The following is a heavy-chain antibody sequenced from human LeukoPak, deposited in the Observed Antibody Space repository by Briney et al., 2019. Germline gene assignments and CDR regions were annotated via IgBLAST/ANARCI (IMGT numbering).Heavy chain of an antibody. J-gene: IGHJ4*02. D-gene: IGHD5-18*01. Sequence: PGGSLRLSCAAPGFTFSSYGMHWVRQAPGKGLEWVAVISYDGSNKYYADSVKGRFTISRDNSKNTLYLQMNSLRAEDTAVYYCANRGYNWGQGTLVTVSS. CDR2: ISYDGSNK. V-gene: IGHV3-30*18. CDR3: ANRGYN. CDR1: GFTFSSYG.